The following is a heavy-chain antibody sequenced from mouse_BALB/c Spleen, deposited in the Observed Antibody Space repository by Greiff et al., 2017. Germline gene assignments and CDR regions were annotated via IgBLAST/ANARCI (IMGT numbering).Heavy chain of an antibody. J-gene: IGHJ2*01. Sequence: EVMLVESGGGLVQPGGSRKLSCAASGFTFSSFGMHWVRQAPEKGLEWVAYISSGSSTIYYADTVKGRFTISRDNPKNTLFLQMTSLRSEDTAMYYCARSDGNYLYYFDYWGQGTTLTVSS. V-gene: IGHV5-17*02. D-gene: IGHD2-1*01. CDR1: GFTFSSFG. CDR3: ARSDGNYLYYFDY. CDR2: ISSGSSTI.